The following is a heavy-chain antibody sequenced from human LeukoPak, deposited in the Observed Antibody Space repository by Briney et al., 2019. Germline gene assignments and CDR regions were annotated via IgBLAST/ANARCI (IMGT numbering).Heavy chain of an antibody. J-gene: IGHJ6*03. V-gene: IGHV3-30*02. D-gene: IGHD1-26*01. Sequence: GGTLRLSCGASGFTISSYGMHWVCKAPAQGLERVSFVRKDGSNKYYADSVKGRFTSYRDNSKNPLYLQMNSLRAEDTAVYYCAKCYGWEASYYYYYMDVWGKGTTVTISS. CDR2: VRKDGSNK. CDR1: GFTISSYG. CDR3: AKCYGWEASYYYYYMDV.